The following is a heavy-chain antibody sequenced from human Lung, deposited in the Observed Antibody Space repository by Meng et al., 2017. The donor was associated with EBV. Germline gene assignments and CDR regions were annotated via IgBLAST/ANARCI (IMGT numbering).Heavy chain of an antibody. Sequence: QLPLQASGSGLVTPSQTLSLTCAVSSGSISSDTSSWNWIRQRPGKGLEWIGFVYRSGSTYYNPSLKSRVIISVDKSNNQFSLELNSVSAADTAVYYCARAKWGHSYGSEALYFDHWGPGTLVTVSS. CDR1: SGSISSDTSS. CDR3: ARAKWGHSYGSEALYFDH. CDR2: VYRSGST. V-gene: IGHV4-30-2*01. D-gene: IGHD5-18*01. J-gene: IGHJ4*02.